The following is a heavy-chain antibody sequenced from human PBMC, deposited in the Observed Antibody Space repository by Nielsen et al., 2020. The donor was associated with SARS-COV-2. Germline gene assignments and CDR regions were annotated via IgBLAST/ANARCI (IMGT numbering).Heavy chain of an antibody. V-gene: IGHV3-11*05. J-gene: IGHJ3*02. CDR2: ISSSSSYT. CDR3: ARDMGFGYCSSTSCYADAFDI. D-gene: IGHD2-2*01. Sequence: RQAPGKGLEWVSYISSSSSYTNYADSVKGRFTISRDNAKNSLYLQMNSLRAEDTAVYYCARDMGFGYCSSTSCYADAFDIWGQGTMVTVSS.